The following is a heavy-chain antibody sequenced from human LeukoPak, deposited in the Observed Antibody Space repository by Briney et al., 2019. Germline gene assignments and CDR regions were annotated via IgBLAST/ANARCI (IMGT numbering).Heavy chain of an antibody. CDR2: IHYSGSS. CDR1: GGSISSYY. D-gene: IGHD5-18*01. J-gene: IGHJ4*02. CDR3: ARDLRALV. Sequence: PSETLSLTCTVSGGSISSYYWSWIRQPPGEGLEWIGYIHYSGSSDYNSSLKSRVTISEDKSNNQFSLKLRSVTAADTAVYYCARDLRALVWGQGTLVTVSS. V-gene: IGHV4-59*12.